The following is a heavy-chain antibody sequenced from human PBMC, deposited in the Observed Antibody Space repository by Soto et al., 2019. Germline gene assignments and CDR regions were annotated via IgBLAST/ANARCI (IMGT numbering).Heavy chain of an antibody. CDR3: ARHAGIAPKEVDY. Sequence: GESLKISCKGSGYSFTSYWISWVRQMPGKGLEWMGRIDPSDSYTNYSPSFQGHVTISADKSISTAYLQWSSLKASDTAMFYWARHAGIAPKEVDYSGQGTLVTVSS. V-gene: IGHV5-10-1*01. D-gene: IGHD6-13*01. CDR1: GYSFTSYW. J-gene: IGHJ4*02. CDR2: IDPSDSYT.